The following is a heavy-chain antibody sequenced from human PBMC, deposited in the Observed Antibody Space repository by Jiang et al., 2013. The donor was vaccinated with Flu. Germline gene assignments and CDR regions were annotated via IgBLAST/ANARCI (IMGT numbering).Heavy chain of an antibody. J-gene: IGHJ6*02. CDR1: GDSVSSGGYY. V-gene: IGHV4-61*08. CDR3: ARMSQTLTYGMDV. CDR2: ISYSGGT. Sequence: GSGLVKPSETLSLTCSVSGDSVSSGGYYWNWIRQPPGKGLEWIGFISYSGGTSYNTSLETRVTISLDTPRNQFSLRLSSVTAADTAIYFCARMSQTLTYGMDVWGQGTTVTVSS.